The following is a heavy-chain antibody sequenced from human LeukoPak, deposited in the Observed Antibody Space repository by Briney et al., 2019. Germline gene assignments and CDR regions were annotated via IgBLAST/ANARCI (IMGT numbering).Heavy chain of an antibody. CDR1: GYTFTSYY. CDR3: ARLGPGVVVTALNTHYMDV. V-gene: IGHV1-46*01. D-gene: IGHD2-21*02. J-gene: IGHJ6*03. CDR2: INPSGGST. Sequence: ASVKVSCKASGYTFTSYYLHWVRQAPGQGLEWMGIINPSGGSTSYAQKFQGRVTMTRDMSTSTVYMELSSLRSEDTAVYYCARLGPGVVVTALNTHYMDVWGKGTTVTVSS.